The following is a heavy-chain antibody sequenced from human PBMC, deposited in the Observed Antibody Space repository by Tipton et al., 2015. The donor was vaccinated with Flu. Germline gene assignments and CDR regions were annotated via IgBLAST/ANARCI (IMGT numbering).Heavy chain of an antibody. J-gene: IGHJ6*02. Sequence: SLRLSCAASGFTFSSYAMHWVRQAPGKGLEWVAVISYDGSNKYYADSVKGRFTISRDNSKNTLYLQMNSLRAEDTAVYYCARPAAGLGMDVWGQGTTVTVSS. V-gene: IGHV3-30-3*01. D-gene: IGHD6-13*01. CDR2: ISYDGSNK. CDR1: GFTFSSYA. CDR3: ARPAAGLGMDV.